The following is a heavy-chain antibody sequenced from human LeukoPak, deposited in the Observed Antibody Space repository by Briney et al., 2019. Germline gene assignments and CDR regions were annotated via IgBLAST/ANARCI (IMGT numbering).Heavy chain of an antibody. CDR2: IWYDGGNK. CDR3: AREGYYDSSGYFRYFDY. D-gene: IGHD3-22*01. Sequence: GGSLRLSCAASGFTFSSYGMHWVRQAPGKGLEWVAVIWYDGGNKYYADSVKGRFTISRDNSKNTLYLQMNSLRAEDTAVYYCAREGYYDSSGYFRYFDYWGQGTLVTVSS. V-gene: IGHV3-33*01. CDR1: GFTFSSYG. J-gene: IGHJ4*02.